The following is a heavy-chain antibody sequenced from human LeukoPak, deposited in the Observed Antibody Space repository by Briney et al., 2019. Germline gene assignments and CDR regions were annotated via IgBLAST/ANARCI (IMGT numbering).Heavy chain of an antibody. CDR3: ARTSNLVRGVTNDAFDF. V-gene: IGHV3-21*01. CDR2: ISSSSTYI. J-gene: IGHJ3*01. Sequence: GGSLRLSCAASGFTFSSYTMNWVRQAPGKGLEWVSSISSSSTYIYYADSVKGRFTISRDNAKNSLYLQMNSLRAEDTAMYYCARTSNLVRGVTNDAFDFWGQGTMVTVSS. D-gene: IGHD3-10*01. CDR1: GFTFSSYT.